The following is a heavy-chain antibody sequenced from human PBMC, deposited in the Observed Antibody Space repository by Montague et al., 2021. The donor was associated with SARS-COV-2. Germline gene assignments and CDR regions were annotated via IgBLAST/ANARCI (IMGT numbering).Heavy chain of an antibody. D-gene: IGHD2-15*01. J-gene: IGHJ5*02. CDR2: GDYSGST. V-gene: IGHV4-39*01. Sequence: SETLSLTCTVSGGSIITSNYYWGWLRQPPGKGLEWIGSGDYSGSTSYNPSLTSRVTISVDTSKNQFSLKLTSVTAADTAVYYCARHVGRGRGGMDWFDPWGQGTLVTVSS. CDR3: ARHVGRGRGGMDWFDP. CDR1: GGSIITSNYY.